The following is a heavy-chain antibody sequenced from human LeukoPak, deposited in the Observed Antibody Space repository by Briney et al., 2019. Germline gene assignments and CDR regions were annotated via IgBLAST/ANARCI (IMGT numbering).Heavy chain of an antibody. CDR1: GGSISSYY. V-gene: IGHV4-59*01. D-gene: IGHD6-6*01. Sequence: SETLSLTCTVSGGSISSYYWSWIRQPPGKGLEWIGYINYSGSNNYSPSLKSRVTISVDTSKNQFSLKLSSVTAADTAVYYCARVDPDSSSTLEVFDYWGQGTLVTVSS. J-gene: IGHJ4*02. CDR2: INYSGSN. CDR3: ARVDPDSSSTLEVFDY.